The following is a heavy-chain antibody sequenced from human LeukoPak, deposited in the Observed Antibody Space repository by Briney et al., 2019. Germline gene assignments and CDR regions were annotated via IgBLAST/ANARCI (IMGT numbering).Heavy chain of an antibody. V-gene: IGHV3-21*01. CDR2: ISSSSSYI. CDR1: GFTFSSYS. CDR3: ARDKDYDFWSGYYTTRVYYYGMDV. Sequence: GGSLRLSCAASGFTFSSYSMNWVRQAPGKGLEWVSSISSSSSYIYYADSVKGRFTISRDNSKNTLYLQMNSLRAEDTAVYYCARDKDYDFWSGYYTTRVYYYGMDVWGQGTTVTVSS. J-gene: IGHJ6*02. D-gene: IGHD3-3*01.